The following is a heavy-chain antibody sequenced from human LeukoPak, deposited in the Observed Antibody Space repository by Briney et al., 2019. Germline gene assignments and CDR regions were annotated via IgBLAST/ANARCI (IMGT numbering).Heavy chain of an antibody. CDR2: INPNSGGT. Sequence: GASVKVSCKASGYTFTGHYMHWVRQAPGQGLEWMGWINPNSGGTNYAQKFQGRVTMTRDTSISTAYMELSRLRSDDTAVYYCARVVWFGESYAFDIWGQGTMVTVSS. J-gene: IGHJ3*02. CDR3: ARVVWFGESYAFDI. CDR1: GYTFTGHY. D-gene: IGHD3-10*01. V-gene: IGHV1-2*02.